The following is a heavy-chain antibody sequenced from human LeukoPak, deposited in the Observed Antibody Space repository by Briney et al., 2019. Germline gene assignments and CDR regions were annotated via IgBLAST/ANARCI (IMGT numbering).Heavy chain of an antibody. CDR2: ISGSASST. CDR1: GFTFSSYA. CDR3: AKGVTATRPDYFDN. D-gene: IGHD1-20*01. J-gene: IGHJ4*02. V-gene: IGHV3-23*01. Sequence: PGGSLRLSCAASGFTFSSYAMSWVRQAPGKGLEWVSTISGSASSTYNAESVRGRFTVSRDNSKNTLSLQMNSLTAEDTAVYFRAKGVTATRPDYFDNWGQGTLVSVSS.